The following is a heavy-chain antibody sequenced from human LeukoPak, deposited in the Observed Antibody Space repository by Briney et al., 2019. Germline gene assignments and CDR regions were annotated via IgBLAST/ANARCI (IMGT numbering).Heavy chain of an antibody. D-gene: IGHD2-21*02. CDR1: GGSISSGDYY. Sequence: TSETLSLTCTVSGGSISSGDYYWSWIRQPPGKGLEWMGYIYYGGSTYYNPSLKSRATISVDTSKNQFSLKLSSVTAADTAVYYCARDRAYCGGDCLTVYYYYGMDVWGQGTTVTVAS. V-gene: IGHV4-30-4*01. J-gene: IGHJ6*02. CDR3: ARDRAYCGGDCLTVYYYYGMDV. CDR2: IYYGGST.